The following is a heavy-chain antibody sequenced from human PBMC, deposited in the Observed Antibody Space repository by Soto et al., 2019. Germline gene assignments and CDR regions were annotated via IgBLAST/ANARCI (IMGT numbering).Heavy chain of an antibody. CDR1: GFTFSSYG. V-gene: IGHV3-30*18. Sequence: PGGSLRLSCAASGFTFSSYGMHWVRQAPGKGLEWVAVISYDGSNKYYADSVKGRFTISRDNSKNTLYLQMNSLRAEDTAVYYCAKDLLSTRIPIPMRTSSYYGMDVWGQGTTVTVSS. J-gene: IGHJ6*02. D-gene: IGHD3-9*01. CDR2: ISYDGSNK. CDR3: AKDLLSTRIPIPMRTSSYYGMDV.